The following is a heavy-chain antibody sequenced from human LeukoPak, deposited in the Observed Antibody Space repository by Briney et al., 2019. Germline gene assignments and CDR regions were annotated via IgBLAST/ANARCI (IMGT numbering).Heavy chain of an antibody. J-gene: IGHJ6*03. CDR3: ARVSDGCMDV. CDR2: IIPIFGTA. V-gene: IGHV1-69*05. D-gene: IGHD5-24*01. Sequence: ASVKVSCKASGYTFTSYGISWVRQAPGQGLEWMGGIIPIFGTANYAQKFQGRVTITTDESTSTAYMQLSSLRSEDTAVYYCARVSDGCMDVWGKGTTVTVSS. CDR1: GYTFTSYG.